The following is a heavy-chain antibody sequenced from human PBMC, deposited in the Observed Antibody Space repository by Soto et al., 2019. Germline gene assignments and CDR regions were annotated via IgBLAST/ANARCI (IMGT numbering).Heavy chain of an antibody. V-gene: IGHV1-69*13. CDR3: ARDRYYYDSSGYYY. Sequence: ASVKVSCKASGGTFSSYAISWVRQAPGQGLEWMGGIIPIFGTANYAQKFQGRVTITADESTSTAYMELSSLRSEDTAVYYCARDRYYYDSSGYYYWGQGTLVTVYS. D-gene: IGHD3-22*01. CDR2: IIPIFGTA. CDR1: GGTFSSYA. J-gene: IGHJ4*02.